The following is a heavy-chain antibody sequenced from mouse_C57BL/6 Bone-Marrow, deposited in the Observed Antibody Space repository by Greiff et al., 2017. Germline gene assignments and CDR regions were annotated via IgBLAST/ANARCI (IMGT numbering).Heavy chain of an antibody. CDR1: GYTFTDYE. V-gene: IGHV1-15*01. Sequence: QVQLQQSGAELVRPGASVTLSCKASGYTFTDYEMHWVKQTPVHGLEWIGAIDPETGGTAYNQKFKGKAILTADKSSSTAYMELRSLTSEDSAVYYSTNYCGSSRDYWGQGTTLTVSS. D-gene: IGHD1-1*01. CDR2: IDPETGGT. CDR3: TNYCGSSRDY. J-gene: IGHJ2*01.